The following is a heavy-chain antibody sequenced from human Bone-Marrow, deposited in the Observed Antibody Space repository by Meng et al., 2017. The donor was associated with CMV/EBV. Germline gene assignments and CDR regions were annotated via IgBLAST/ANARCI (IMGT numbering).Heavy chain of an antibody. CDR3: AKKVVPAATRSRGSDYYYGMDV. CDR1: GFSFSYYG. CDR2: IRSDGSNA. V-gene: IGHV3-30*02. J-gene: IGHJ6*02. D-gene: IGHD2-2*01. Sequence: GESLKISCAASGFSFSYYGMHWVRQAPGKGLEWVAFIRSDGSNAYYADSVKGRFTISRDNSKNTLYLQMNSLRAEDTAVYYCAKKVVPAATRSRGSDYYYGMDVWGQGTTVTVSS.